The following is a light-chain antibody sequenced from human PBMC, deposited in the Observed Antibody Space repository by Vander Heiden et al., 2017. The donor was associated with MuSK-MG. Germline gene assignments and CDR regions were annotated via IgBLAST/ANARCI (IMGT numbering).Light chain of an antibody. CDR1: IIGSKR. Sequence: SSVLTQPPPVSVAPGQTARITRGGNIIGSKRLHWYQQKPGQAPVLVVYDDSDRPSGIPERFSGSNSGNTATLTISRVEAGEEADYYCQVWDSSSDHQVFGGGTKLTVL. J-gene: IGLJ2*01. CDR2: DDS. CDR3: QVWDSSSDHQV. V-gene: IGLV3-21*02.